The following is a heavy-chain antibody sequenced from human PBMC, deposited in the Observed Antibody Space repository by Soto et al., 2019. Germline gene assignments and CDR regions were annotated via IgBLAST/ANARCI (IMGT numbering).Heavy chain of an antibody. Sequence: PSETLSLTCTVSSGSISSSTYYWGWIRQPPGRGLEWIGSIYYSGSTYYNPSLKSRVTMSVDTSKNHFSLKLRSVTDADTAVYYCVRHADTYSWFDPWCQAKLVSVS. V-gene: IGHV4-39*01. J-gene: IGHJ5*02. CDR1: SGSISSSTYY. D-gene: IGHD4-4*01. CDR3: VRHADTYSWFDP. CDR2: IYYSGST.